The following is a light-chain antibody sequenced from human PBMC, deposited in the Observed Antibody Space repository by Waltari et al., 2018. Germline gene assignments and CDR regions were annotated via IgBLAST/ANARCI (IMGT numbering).Light chain of an antibody. J-gene: IGLJ2*01. V-gene: IGLV1-44*01. Sequence: QSVLTQPPSASGTPGQRITISCSGGESNIGSHPVAWYQQIPGTAPKLLIYNHNGRPSGVPDRISASTSGTSASLAISGLQSDDESDYYCSSWDDNLNVLVFGGGTKVTVL. CDR2: NHN. CDR1: ESNIGSHP. CDR3: SSWDDNLNVLV.